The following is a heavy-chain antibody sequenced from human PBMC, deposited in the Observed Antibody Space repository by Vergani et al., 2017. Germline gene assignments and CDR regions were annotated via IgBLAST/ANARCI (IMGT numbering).Heavy chain of an antibody. Sequence: QVQLVQSGAEVKKPGASVKVSCKASGYTFTGYYMHWVRQAPGQGLEWMGWINPNSGGTNYAQKFQGRVTMTRDTSISTAYMELSRLRSDDTAVYYCARVAYDILTGYQNFDYWGQGTLVTVSS. D-gene: IGHD3-9*01. J-gene: IGHJ4*02. CDR2: INPNSGGT. CDR3: ARVAYDILTGYQNFDY. CDR1: GYTFTGYY. V-gene: IGHV1-2*02.